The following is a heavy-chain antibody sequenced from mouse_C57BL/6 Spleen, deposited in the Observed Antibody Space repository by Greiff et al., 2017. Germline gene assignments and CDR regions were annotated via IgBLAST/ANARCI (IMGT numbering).Heavy chain of an antibody. CDR3: ARSAYYSISYYYAMDY. CDR1: GYAFSSSW. D-gene: IGHD2-5*01. J-gene: IGHJ4*01. CDR2: IYPGDGDT. Sequence: VQLQQSGPELVKPGASVKISCKASGYAFSSSWMNWVKQRPGKGLEWIGRIYPGDGDTNYNGKFKGKATLTADNSSSTAYMQLSSLTSEDSAVYFCARSAYYSISYYYAMDYWGQGTSVTVSS. V-gene: IGHV1-82*01.